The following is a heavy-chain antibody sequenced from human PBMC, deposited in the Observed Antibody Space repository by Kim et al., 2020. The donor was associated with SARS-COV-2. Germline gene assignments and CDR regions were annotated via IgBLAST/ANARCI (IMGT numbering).Heavy chain of an antibody. V-gene: IGHV3-53*04. J-gene: IGHJ5*02. CDR2: IYSGGST. Sequence: GGSLRLSCAASGFTVSSNYMRWVRQAPGKGLEWVSVIYSGGSTYYADSVKGRFTISRHNSKNTLYLQMNSLRAEDTAVYYCARENTMVRGVIITGWFDPWGQGTLVTVSS. CDR3: ARENTMVRGVIITGWFDP. CDR1: GFTVSSNY. D-gene: IGHD3-10*01.